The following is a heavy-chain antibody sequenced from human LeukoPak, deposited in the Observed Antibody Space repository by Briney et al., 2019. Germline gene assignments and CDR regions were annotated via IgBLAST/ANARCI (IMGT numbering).Heavy chain of an antibody. CDR1: GYTFTGYY. CDR3: ARVCSGGSCYSTFDAFDI. Sequence: AASVKVSCKASGYTFTGYYMHWVRQAPGQGLEWMGWINPNSGGTNYAQKFQGWVTMTRDTSISTAYMELSRLRSDDTAVYYCARVCSGGSCYSTFDAFDIWGQGTMVTVSS. V-gene: IGHV1-2*04. D-gene: IGHD2-15*01. CDR2: INPNSGGT. J-gene: IGHJ3*02.